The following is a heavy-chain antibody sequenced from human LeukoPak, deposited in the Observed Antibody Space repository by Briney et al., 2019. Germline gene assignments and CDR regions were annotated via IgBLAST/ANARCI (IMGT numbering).Heavy chain of an antibody. CDR2: IIPIFGTA. CDR3: ARDILALEGDYLFDY. D-gene: IGHD4-17*01. Sequence: SVKVSCXASGGTFSSYAISWVRQAPGQGLEWMGRIIPIFGTANYAQKFQGRVTITTDESTSTAYMELSSLRSEDTAVYYCARDILALEGDYLFDYWGQGTLVTVSS. V-gene: IGHV1-69*05. CDR1: GGTFSSYA. J-gene: IGHJ4*02.